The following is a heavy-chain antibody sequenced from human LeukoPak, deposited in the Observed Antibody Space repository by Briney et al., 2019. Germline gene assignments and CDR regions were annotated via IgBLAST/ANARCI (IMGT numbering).Heavy chain of an antibody. CDR1: GGSFSGYY. J-gene: IGHJ6*03. CDR3: ASMTMDV. V-gene: IGHV4-34*01. Sequence: PSETLSLTCAVYGGSFSGYYWSWIRQPPGKGLEWIGEINHSGSTNYNPSLKSRVTISVDTSKNQFSLKLSSVTAADTAVYYCASMTMDVWGKGTTVTVSS. CDR2: INHSGST.